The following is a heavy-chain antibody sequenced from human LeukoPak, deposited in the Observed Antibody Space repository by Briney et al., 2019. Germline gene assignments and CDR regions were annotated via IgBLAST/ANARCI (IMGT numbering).Heavy chain of an antibody. D-gene: IGHD1-1*01. V-gene: IGHV3-30*02. CDR3: ARGGTTFEH. J-gene: IGHJ4*02. CDR1: GFTFSSYG. CDR2: IRYDGSNK. Sequence: GGSLRLSCAASGFTFSSYGMHWVRQAPGKGLEWVAFIRYDGSNKYYADSVKGRFSISRDNAKNSLYLQMNSLRAEDTAVYYCARGGTTFEHWGQGTLVTVSS.